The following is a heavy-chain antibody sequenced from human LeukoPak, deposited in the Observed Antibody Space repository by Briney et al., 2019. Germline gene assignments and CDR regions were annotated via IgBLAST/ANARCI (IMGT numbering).Heavy chain of an antibody. CDR3: ARDRDHPGVLDY. CDR1: GSTFSSYS. V-gene: IGHV3-21*01. Sequence: GGSLRLSCAASGSTFSSYSMNWVRQAPGKGLEWVSSISSSSSYIYYADSVKGRFTISRDNAKNSLYLQMNSLRAEDTAVYYCARDRDHPGVLDYWGQGTLVTVSS. CDR2: ISSSSSYI. D-gene: IGHD3-10*01. J-gene: IGHJ4*02.